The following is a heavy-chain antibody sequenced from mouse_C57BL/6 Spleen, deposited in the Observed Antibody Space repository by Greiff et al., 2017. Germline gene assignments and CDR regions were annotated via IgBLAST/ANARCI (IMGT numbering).Heavy chain of an antibody. V-gene: IGHV1-19*01. CDR3: ARRGGTEAMDY. CDR1: GYTFTDYY. Sequence: VQLQQSGPVLVKPGASVKMSCKASGYTFTDYYMNWVKQSHGKSLEWIGVINPYNGGTSYNQKCKGKATLTVDKSSSTAYMELNSLTSEDSAVYYCARRGGTEAMDYWGQGTSVTVSS. J-gene: IGHJ4*01. CDR2: INPYNGGT. D-gene: IGHD4-1*01.